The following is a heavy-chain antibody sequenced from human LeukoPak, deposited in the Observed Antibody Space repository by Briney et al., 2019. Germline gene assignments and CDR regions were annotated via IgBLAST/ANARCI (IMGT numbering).Heavy chain of an antibody. D-gene: IGHD1-1*01. CDR1: GFTFSSYG. J-gene: IGHJ3*02. V-gene: IGHV3-33*01. CDR3: ARDFLIMTTPDAFDI. CDR2: IWYDGSNT. Sequence: GRSLRLSCAASGFTFSSYGMHWVRQAPGKGLEWVAGIWYDGSNTFYADSVKGRFTISRDNSKNTLYLQMNSLRAEDTAVYYCARDFLIMTTPDAFDIWGQGTMVTVSS.